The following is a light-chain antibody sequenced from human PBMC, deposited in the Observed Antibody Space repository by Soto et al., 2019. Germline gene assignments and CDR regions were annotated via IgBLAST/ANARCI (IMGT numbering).Light chain of an antibody. V-gene: IGLV2-11*01. CDR3: FSYVGNYVL. CDR1: TSDVVYNY. J-gene: IGLJ2*01. CDR2: DVS. Sequence: QSALTQPRSVSGSPGQSVTVSCTGTTSDVVYNYFSWYQHHPGKAPKPMIYDVSKRPSGVPDRFSGSKSGNTASLTISGLQAEDEADYYCFSYVGNYVLFSGGTKLTVL.